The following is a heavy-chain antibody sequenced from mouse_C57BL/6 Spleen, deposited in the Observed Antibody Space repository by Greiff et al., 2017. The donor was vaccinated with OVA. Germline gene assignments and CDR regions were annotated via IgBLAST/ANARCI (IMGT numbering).Heavy chain of an antibody. CDR1: GFTFNTYA. J-gene: IGHJ3*01. V-gene: IGHV10-3*01. D-gene: IGHD2-1*01. CDR3: VRDRGSGNYAWFAY. CDR2: VRSKSSNYAT. Sequence: EVKLMESGGGLVQPKGSLKLSCAASGFTFNTYAMHWVRQAPGTGLEWVARVRSKSSNYATYYADSVKDRFTISRDDSQSMLYLQMNNLKTEDTAMYYCVRDRGSGNYAWFAYWGQGTLVTVSA.